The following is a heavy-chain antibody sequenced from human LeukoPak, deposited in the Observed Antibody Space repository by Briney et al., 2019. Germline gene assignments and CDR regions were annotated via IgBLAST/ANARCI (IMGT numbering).Heavy chain of an antibody. CDR2: ISGSGGST. Sequence: GGSLRLSCAASGFTFSSYSMNWVRQAPGKGLEWVSAISGSGGSTYYADSVKGRFTISRDNSKNTLYLQMNSLRAEDTAVYYCAKVREVDIVVVVAARYYYFDYWGQGTLVTVSS. V-gene: IGHV3-23*01. CDR3: AKVREVDIVVVVAARYYYFDY. D-gene: IGHD2-15*01. CDR1: GFTFSSYS. J-gene: IGHJ4*02.